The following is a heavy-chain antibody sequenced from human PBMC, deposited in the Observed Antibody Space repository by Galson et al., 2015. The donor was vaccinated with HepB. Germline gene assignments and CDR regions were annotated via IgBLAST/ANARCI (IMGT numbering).Heavy chain of an antibody. CDR3: ARDGSGGWGFDP. J-gene: IGHJ5*02. CDR1: GGSISSYY. CDR2: IYYSGST. V-gene: IGHV4-59*01. D-gene: IGHD6-19*01. Sequence: ETLSLTCTVSGGSISSYYWSWIRQPPGKGLEWIGYIYYSGSTNYNPSLKSRVTISVDTSKNQFSLKLSSVTAADTAVYYCARDGSGGWGFDPWGQGTLVTVSS.